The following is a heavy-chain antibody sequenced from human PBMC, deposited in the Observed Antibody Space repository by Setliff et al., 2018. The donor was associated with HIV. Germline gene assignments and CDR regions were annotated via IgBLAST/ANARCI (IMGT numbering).Heavy chain of an antibody. J-gene: IGHJ6*02. CDR1: GYTFTSYG. Sequence: ASVKVSCKASGYTFTSYGFSWVRQAPGQGLEWMGWISTYSDEASYAENLQGRVTMTTDTSTSTAYMDLRILRSDDTAVYYCARLGSGWSDCYYYAMDGWGQGTTVTVSS. D-gene: IGHD6-19*01. V-gene: IGHV1-18*01. CDR2: ISTYSDEA. CDR3: ARLGSGWSDCYYYAMDG.